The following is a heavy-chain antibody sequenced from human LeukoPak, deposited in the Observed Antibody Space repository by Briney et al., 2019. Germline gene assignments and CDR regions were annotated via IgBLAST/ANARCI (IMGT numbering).Heavy chain of an antibody. V-gene: IGHV4-39*07. CDR3: ARETYYYDSNGYGMDV. CDR2: IYYSGST. J-gene: IGHJ6*02. Sequence: SETLSLTCNVSGGSISSSSYYWGWIRQPPGKGLEWIGSIYYSGSTYYNPSFKSRVTISVDTSKNQFSLKMRSVTAADTAVYYCARETYYYDSNGYGMDVWGQGTTVTVSS. CDR1: GGSISSSSYY. D-gene: IGHD3-22*01.